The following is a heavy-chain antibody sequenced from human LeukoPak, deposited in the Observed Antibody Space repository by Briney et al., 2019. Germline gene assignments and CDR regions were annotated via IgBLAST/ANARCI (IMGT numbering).Heavy chain of an antibody. CDR1: GYTFTDYY. V-gene: IGHV1-2*02. Sequence: ASVKVPCKASGYTFTDYYMHWVRQAPGQGLEWMGWINPNSGGTNYAQEFQGRVTMTRGTSISTAYMEVSRLRSDDTAVYYCAREAHLGGSSSSTCFDYWGQGTLVTVSS. J-gene: IGHJ4*02. D-gene: IGHD6-6*01. CDR3: AREAHLGGSSSSTCFDY. CDR2: INPNSGGT.